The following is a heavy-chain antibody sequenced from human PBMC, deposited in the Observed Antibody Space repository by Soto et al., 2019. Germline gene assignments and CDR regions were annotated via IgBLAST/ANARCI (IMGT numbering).Heavy chain of an antibody. CDR1: GDSVSSNIAA. Sequence: SQTLSLTCVISGDSVSSNIAAWNWIRQSPSRGLEWLGRTYYRSKWYDDYAVSLKSRMTITPDTSKNQFSLQLSSVTPEDTAVYYCARSRYSGGLFDSWGHGTLVTVSS. CDR3: ARSRYSGGLFDS. D-gene: IGHD2-15*01. J-gene: IGHJ5*01. CDR2: TYYRSKWYD. V-gene: IGHV6-1*01.